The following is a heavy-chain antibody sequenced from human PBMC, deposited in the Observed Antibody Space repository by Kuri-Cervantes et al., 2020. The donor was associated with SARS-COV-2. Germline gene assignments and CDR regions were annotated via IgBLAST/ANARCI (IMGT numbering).Heavy chain of an antibody. CDR3: VQGEEVYGDQEFGF. CDR2: ITTMGTYT. CDR1: GFTFSSYS. J-gene: IGHJ4*02. Sequence: GESLKISCTASGFTFSSYSMTWVRQAPGKGLEWVSSITTMGTYTDYADSVRGRFTISRDNAKTSVYVQMHSLRAEDTAVYYCVQGEEVYGDQEFGFWGQGTLVTVSS. D-gene: IGHD4-17*01. V-gene: IGHV3-21*01.